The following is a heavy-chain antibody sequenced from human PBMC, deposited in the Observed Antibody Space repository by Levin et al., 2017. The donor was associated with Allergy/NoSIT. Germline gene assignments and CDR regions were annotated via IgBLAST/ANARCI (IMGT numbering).Heavy chain of an antibody. J-gene: IGHJ4*02. D-gene: IGHD6-13*01. CDR2: IYHAGDT. CDR1: GGSISSSSYY. V-gene: IGHV4-39*01. Sequence: KSGGSLRLSCSVSGGSISSSSYYWSWIRQPPGKGLEWIGNIYHAGDTFYNPSLKSRVTISVDTSKNQFSLRLSSVTAADTAIYYCARLIPGIAAAGTWGQGTLVTVSS. CDR3: ARLIPGIAAAGT.